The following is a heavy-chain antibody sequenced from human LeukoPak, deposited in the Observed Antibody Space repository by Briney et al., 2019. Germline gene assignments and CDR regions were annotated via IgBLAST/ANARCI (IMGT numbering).Heavy chain of an antibody. CDR2: ISAYSGNT. V-gene: IGHV1-18*01. J-gene: IGHJ6*02. Sequence: ASVKVSCKASGYTFTSYGISWVRQAPGQGLEWMGWISAYSGNTNYAQKLQGRVTMTTDTSTSTAYMELRSLRSDDTAVYYCARDVLTGYYNPTKYYYYYYGMDVWGQGTTVTVSS. CDR1: GYTFTSYG. CDR3: ARDVLTGYYNPTKYYYYYYGMDV. D-gene: IGHD3-9*01.